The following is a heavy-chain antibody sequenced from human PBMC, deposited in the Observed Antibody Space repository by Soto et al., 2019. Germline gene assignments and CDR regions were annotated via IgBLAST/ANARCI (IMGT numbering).Heavy chain of an antibody. CDR2: INTGNGNT. V-gene: IGHV1-3*04. J-gene: IGHJ5*02. CDR3: ASSKQPGYSSSSGRPFDP. Sequence: GASVKVSCKASGYTFTSYAMHWVRQAPGQRLEWMVWINTGNGNTKYSQKFQGRVTITSDTSASTAYMELSSLRSEDTEVDYWASSKQPGYSSSSGRPFDPWGQGTLVTVSS. CDR1: GYTFTSYA. D-gene: IGHD6-6*01.